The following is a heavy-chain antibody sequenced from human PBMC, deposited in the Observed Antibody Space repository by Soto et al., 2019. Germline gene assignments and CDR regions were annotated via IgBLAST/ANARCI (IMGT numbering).Heavy chain of an antibody. J-gene: IGHJ6*02. CDR3: ARGRGFYSSSDEFYFYSMDV. CDR2: IIPIFGAA. CDR1: GGTFSNYA. Sequence: SVKVSCKASGGTFSNYAINWVRQAPGQGLEWMGGIIPIFGAATYAQKFQGRVRVTADKYRGIAYMEVSSLRSEDTAVYYCARGRGFYSSSDEFYFYSMDVWGQGTTVTVSS. D-gene: IGHD6-6*01. V-gene: IGHV1-69*06.